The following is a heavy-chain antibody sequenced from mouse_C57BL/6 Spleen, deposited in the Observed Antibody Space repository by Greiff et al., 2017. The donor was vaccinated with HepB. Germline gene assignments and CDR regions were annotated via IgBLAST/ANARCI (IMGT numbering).Heavy chain of an antibody. CDR1: GFTFSDYY. D-gene: IGHD2-12*01. CDR2: INYDGSST. V-gene: IGHV5-16*01. J-gene: IGHJ2*01. Sequence: EVQVVESEGGLVQPGSSMKLSCTASGFTFSDYYMAWVRQVPEKGLEWVANINYDGSSTYYLDSLKSRFIISRDNAKNILYLQMSSLKSEDTATYYCARDRGDYRGGLDYWGQGTTLTVSS. CDR3: ARDRGDYRGGLDY.